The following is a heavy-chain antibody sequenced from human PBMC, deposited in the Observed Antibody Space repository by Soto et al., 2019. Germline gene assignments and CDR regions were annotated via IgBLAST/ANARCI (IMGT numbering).Heavy chain of an antibody. V-gene: IGHV4-4*07. Sequence: QVQLQESGPGLVKPSETLSLTCTVSGGSINRYYWYWIRQPAGKGLEWIGRIDISGSTNYNPSLKSRVTMSIDTYKNQFSLKVSSVTAAATAVYYCAKSSSRSSLGKYGLDVWGQGTTVTVSS. J-gene: IGHJ6*02. CDR2: IDISGST. D-gene: IGHD6-13*01. CDR1: GGSINRYY. CDR3: AKSSSRSSLGKYGLDV.